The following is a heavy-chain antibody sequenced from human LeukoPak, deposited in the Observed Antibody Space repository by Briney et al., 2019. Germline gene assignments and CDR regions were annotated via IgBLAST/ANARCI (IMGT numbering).Heavy chain of an antibody. J-gene: IGHJ6*03. CDR2: MNPNRGNT. CDR1: GYTFTSYD. V-gene: IGHV1-8*01. CDR3: AVLSNYDSSGYYSDYYYYYMEV. D-gene: IGHD3-22*01. Sequence: ASVKVSCKASGYTFTSYDINWVRQATGRGLEWMGWMNPNRGNTGYAQKFQGRVTMTRNTSISTAYMELSSLRSEDTAVYYCAVLSNYDSSGYYSDYYYYYMEVWGKGTTVTISS.